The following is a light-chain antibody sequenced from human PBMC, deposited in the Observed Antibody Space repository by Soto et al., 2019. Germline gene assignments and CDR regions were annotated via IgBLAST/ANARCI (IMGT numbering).Light chain of an antibody. CDR3: CSYAGSRTYV. V-gene: IGLV2-23*01. J-gene: IGLJ1*01. CDR2: EGS. CDR1: SSDVGSYNL. Sequence: SVLTQPASVSGSPGQSITISCTGTSSDVGSYNLVSWYQQHPGKAPKLMIYEGSKRPSGVSNRFSGSESGNTASLTISGLQAEDEADYYCCSYAGSRTYVFGTGTKVTVL.